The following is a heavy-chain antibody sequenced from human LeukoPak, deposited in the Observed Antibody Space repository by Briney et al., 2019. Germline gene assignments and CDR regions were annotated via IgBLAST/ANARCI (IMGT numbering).Heavy chain of an antibody. CDR1: EFTFSGYA. V-gene: IGHV3-23*01. CDR2: ISGSGGST. CDR3: AKDRQGFGFGEQLDYYYMDV. D-gene: IGHD3-10*01. Sequence: GGSLRLSCVASEFTFSGYAMSWVRQVPGNGLEWVSVISGSGGSTYYADSVKGRFTISRDNSKNTLYLQINSLRAEDTAVYYCAKDRQGFGFGEQLDYYYMDVWGKGTTVTVSS. J-gene: IGHJ6*03.